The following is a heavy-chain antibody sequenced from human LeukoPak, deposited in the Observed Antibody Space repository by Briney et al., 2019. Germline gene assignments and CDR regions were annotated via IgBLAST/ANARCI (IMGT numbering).Heavy chain of an antibody. J-gene: IGHJ6*03. CDR1: GFTFSSYS. D-gene: IGHD1/OR15-1a*01. V-gene: IGHV3-21*01. Sequence: GGSLRLSCAASGFTFSSYSMNWVRQAPGKGLEWASSISSSSSYIYYADSVKGRFTISRHNAKNSLYLQMNSLRDEDTAGYYCARDQEQSTVFDYYYYMDVWGKGTTVTVSS. CDR3: ARDQEQSTVFDYYYYMDV. CDR2: ISSSSSYI.